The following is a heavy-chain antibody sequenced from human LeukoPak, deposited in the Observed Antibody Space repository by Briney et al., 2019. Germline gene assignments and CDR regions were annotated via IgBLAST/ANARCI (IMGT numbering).Heavy chain of an antibody. CDR3: AKGRMLTYYYYGLDV. CDR1: GFTFSSTS. J-gene: IGHJ6*02. V-gene: IGHV3-23*01. D-gene: IGHD3-16*01. Sequence: GGSLRLSCAASGFTFSSTSMSWVRQAPGKGLEWVAVTVGGGDGTYYADSVKGRFTIPRDNSNNTLYLQMNSPRAEDTAVYYCAKGRMLTYYYYGLDVWGQGTTVTVSS. CDR2: TVGGGDGT.